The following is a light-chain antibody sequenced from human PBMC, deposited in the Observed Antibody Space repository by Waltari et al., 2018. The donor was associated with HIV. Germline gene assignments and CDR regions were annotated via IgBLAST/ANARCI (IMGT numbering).Light chain of an antibody. CDR2: GKN. CDR3: SSRDSSGNHLVV. CDR1: SLRSHY. J-gene: IGLJ2*01. Sequence: SSELTQDPAVSVALGQSVRITCQVASLRSHYVRWYHQKPGQASVLVIYGKNNRPSGIPDRFSGHSSGNTASWTSTGDEAEEEAHYYCSSRDSSGNHLVVFGGGTKLTVL. V-gene: IGLV3-19*01.